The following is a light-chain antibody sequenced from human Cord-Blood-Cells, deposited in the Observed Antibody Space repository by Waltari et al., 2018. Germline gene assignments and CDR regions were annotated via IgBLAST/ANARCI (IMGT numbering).Light chain of an antibody. CDR1: KLGDKY. CDR3: QAWDSSNWV. V-gene: IGLV3-1*01. J-gene: IGLJ3*02. Sequence: SYELTQPPSVSVSPGQTASITCSGDKLGDKYACWYQQKPGQSPVLVIYQDSKRPSGIPERFPGYNSGNTATLTISGTQAMDGADYYCQAWDSSNWVFGGGTKLTVL. CDR2: QDS.